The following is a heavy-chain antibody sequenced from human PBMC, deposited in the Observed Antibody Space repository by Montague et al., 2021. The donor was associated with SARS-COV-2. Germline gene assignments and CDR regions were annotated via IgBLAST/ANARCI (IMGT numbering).Heavy chain of an antibody. J-gene: IGHJ5*02. CDR1: GGSISSSSYY. Sequence: SETLSLTCTVSGGSISSSSYYWGWIRQPPGKGLEWIGSIYYSGSTYYSPSLKSRVTISVDTSENQFSLKLSSVTAADTAVYYCAGLGSPRITIFGVVTHNWFDPWGQGTLVTVSS. D-gene: IGHD3-3*01. V-gene: IGHV4-39*01. CDR2: IYYSGST. CDR3: AGLGSPRITIFGVVTHNWFDP.